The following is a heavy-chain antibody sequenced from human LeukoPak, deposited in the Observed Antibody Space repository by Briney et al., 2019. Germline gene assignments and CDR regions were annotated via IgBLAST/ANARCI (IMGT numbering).Heavy chain of an antibody. J-gene: IGHJ4*02. CDR3: AKVPIRAAGYYFDY. CDR2: LYSSGST. D-gene: IGHD6-19*01. Sequence: PGGSLRLSCAASGFTVNTNYMSWVRQAPGKGLEWVSVLYSSGSTYYADSVKGRFTISRDYVKNTLSLQMNGLRAEDTAVYYCAKVPIRAAGYYFDYWGQGTLVTVSS. V-gene: IGHV3-53*01. CDR1: GFTVNTNY.